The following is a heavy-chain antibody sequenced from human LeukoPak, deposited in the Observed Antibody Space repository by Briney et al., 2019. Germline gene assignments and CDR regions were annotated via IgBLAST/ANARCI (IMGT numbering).Heavy chain of an antibody. CDR3: ARSTGTGGFDP. Sequence: SETLSLTCTVSGGSISSYYWSWIRQPPGKGLEWIGYIYYSGSTNYNPSLNSRVTISVDTSKNQFPLKLSSVTAADTAVYYCARSTGTGGFDPWGQGTLVTVSS. CDR2: IYYSGST. CDR1: GGSISSYY. V-gene: IGHV4-59*01. D-gene: IGHD1-1*01. J-gene: IGHJ5*02.